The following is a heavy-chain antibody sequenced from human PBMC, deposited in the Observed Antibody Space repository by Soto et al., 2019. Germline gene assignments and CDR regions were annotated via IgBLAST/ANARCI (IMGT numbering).Heavy chain of an antibody. J-gene: IGHJ4*02. CDR2: MNPHSGNT. CDR3: ATPGNYYYGSGIAY. Sequence: QVQLVQSGAEVKKPGASVKVSCKASGYTFTNYDINWVRQATGQGLEWMGWMNPHSGNTGFAQKFQGRVTMTRATSISTAYMELSSLRSEDTAVYYCATPGNYYYGSGIAYWGQGTLVTVSS. D-gene: IGHD3-10*01. V-gene: IGHV1-8*01. CDR1: GYTFTNYD.